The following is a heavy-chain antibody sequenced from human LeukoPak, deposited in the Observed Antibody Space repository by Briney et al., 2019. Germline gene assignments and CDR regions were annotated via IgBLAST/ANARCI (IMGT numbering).Heavy chain of an antibody. Sequence: GGSLRLSCSASGFTFSNDTMNWVRQAPGKGLEWVSYISSGSTTIHYADSVKGRFTISRDNAKNSLFLQMNSLRDEDTAVYYCVRDRDSGDTGSFHIWGQGTMVTVSS. V-gene: IGHV3-48*02. CDR2: ISSGSTTI. D-gene: IGHD4-17*01. J-gene: IGHJ3*02. CDR3: VRDRDSGDTGSFHI. CDR1: GFTFSNDT.